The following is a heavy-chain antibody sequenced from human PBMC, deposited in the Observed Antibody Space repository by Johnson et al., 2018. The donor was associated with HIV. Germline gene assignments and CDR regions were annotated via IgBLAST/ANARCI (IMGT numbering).Heavy chain of an antibody. CDR2: IYRGGST. CDR3: ARESSAGEYSYGII. Sequence: VQLVESGGGLVQPGGSLRLSCAASGFTVSSNFMTWVRQAPGKGLEWVSVIYRGGSTYYADSVKGRFTISRDNSKNTLYLQMNSLKDEDTAVYYCARESSAGEYSYGIIWGQGTMVTVSS. CDR1: GFTVSSNF. D-gene: IGHD5-18*01. J-gene: IGHJ3*02. V-gene: IGHV3-66*02.